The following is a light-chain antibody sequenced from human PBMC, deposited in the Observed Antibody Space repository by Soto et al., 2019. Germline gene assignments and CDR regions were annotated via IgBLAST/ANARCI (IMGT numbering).Light chain of an antibody. CDR3: HQYGSSPGT. Sequence: IVLTQSPGTLSFSPGEGATLSCRATQSVSSNLLAWYQQKPGQAPRLLIYAASSRATGIPGRFSGSGSGKDFTLTISRLEPEDFAVYYCHQYGSSPGTFGQGTKVEIX. V-gene: IGKV3-20*01. CDR1: QSVSSNL. CDR2: AAS. J-gene: IGKJ1*01.